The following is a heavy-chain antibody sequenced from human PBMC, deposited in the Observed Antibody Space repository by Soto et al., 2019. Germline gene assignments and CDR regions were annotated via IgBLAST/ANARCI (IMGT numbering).Heavy chain of an antibody. J-gene: IGHJ5*02. CDR2: IYYSGST. D-gene: IGHD1-1*01. CDR3: ATGPRAPTTPFDP. Sequence: PSETLSLTCTVSGGSISSGGYYWSWIRQHPGKGLEWIGYIYYSGSTYYNPSLKSRVTISVDTSKNQFSLKLSSVTAEDTAVYYCATGPRAPTTPFDPWGQGTLVTVSS. V-gene: IGHV4-31*03. CDR1: GGSISSGGYY.